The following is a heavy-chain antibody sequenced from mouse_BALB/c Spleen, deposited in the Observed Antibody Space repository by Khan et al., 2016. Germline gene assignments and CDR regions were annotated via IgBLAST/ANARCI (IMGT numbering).Heavy chain of an antibody. CDR1: GYTFSRYW. CDR3: ARGAY. CDR2: ILPGSGST. V-gene: IGHV1-9*01. Sequence: QVQLKQSGAELMKPGASVKISCKATGYTFSRYWIEWVKERPGHGLEWIGEILPGSGSTNYNEKFKGKSTFTAETSSNTAYIQLSSLTSEDSAVCYCARGAYWGQGTLVTVSA. J-gene: IGHJ3*01.